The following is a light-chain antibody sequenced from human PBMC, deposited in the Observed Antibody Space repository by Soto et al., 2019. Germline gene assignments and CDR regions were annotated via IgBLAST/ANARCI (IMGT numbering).Light chain of an antibody. V-gene: IGLV2-14*01. CDR1: SSDVGGYNY. Sequence: QSALTQPASVSGSPGQSITISCTGTSSDVGGYNYVSWYQQHPGKAPKLMIYDVSDRPSGVSNRFSGSKSGNTASLTISGLQAEDEADYYCSSYTSGFYVFRTGTKLTVL. J-gene: IGLJ1*01. CDR2: DVS. CDR3: SSYTSGFYV.